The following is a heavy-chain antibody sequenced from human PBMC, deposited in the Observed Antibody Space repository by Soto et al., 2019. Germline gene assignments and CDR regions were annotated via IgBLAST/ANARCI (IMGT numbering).Heavy chain of an antibody. CDR1: GYTFINHG. V-gene: IGHV1-18*04. D-gene: IGHD4-17*01. CDR2: VSGSNGNT. Sequence: QVQLLQSEAEVKKPGASVKVSCAASGYTFINHGISWVRQAPGHGLEWMGWVSGSNGNTKYAQKFQGRVTRTTETSTSTAHMELRNLRSDDTAVYFCARDFYPLADYCDPWGQGTLVTVSS. J-gene: IGHJ5*02. CDR3: ARDFYPLADYCDP.